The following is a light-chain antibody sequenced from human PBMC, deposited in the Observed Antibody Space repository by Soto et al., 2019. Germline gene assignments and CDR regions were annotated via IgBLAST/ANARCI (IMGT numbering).Light chain of an antibody. CDR2: DNN. Sequence: QSFLTQPPSVSAAPGQKVTISCSGSSSNIGNNYVSWYQQLPGTAPKLLIYDNNQRPSGIPDRFSASKSGTSAILGITGLQTGDDADYYCGTWDSNLSANVFGTGTKVTVL. CDR3: GTWDSNLSANV. V-gene: IGLV1-51*01. J-gene: IGLJ1*01. CDR1: SSNIGNNY.